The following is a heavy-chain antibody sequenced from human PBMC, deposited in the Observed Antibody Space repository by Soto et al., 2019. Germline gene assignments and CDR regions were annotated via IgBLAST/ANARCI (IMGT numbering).Heavy chain of an antibody. V-gene: IGHV3-21*01. CDR2: ISSSSSYI. D-gene: IGHD2-21*01. CDR1: GFTFSSYS. J-gene: IGHJ4*02. CDR3: ARGHAPMWWLVLYYFDY. Sequence: WGALRLSCAASGFTFSSYSMNWVRQAPGKGLEWVSSISSSSSYIYYADSVKGRFTISRDNAKNSLYLQMNSLRAEDTAVYYCARGHAPMWWLVLYYFDYWGQGTLVTVSS.